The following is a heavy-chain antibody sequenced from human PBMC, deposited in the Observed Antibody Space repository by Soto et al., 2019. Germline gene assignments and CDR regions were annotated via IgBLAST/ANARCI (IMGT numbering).Heavy chain of an antibody. CDR3: AKDLKWSGPYYYYYYGMDV. Sequence: HPGGSLRLSCAASGFTFSSYAMSWVRQAPGKGLEWVSAISGSGGSTYYADSVKGRFTISRDNSKNTLYLQMNSLRAEDTAVYYCAKDLKWSGPYYYYYYGMDVWGQGTTVTVSS. CDR1: GFTFSSYA. J-gene: IGHJ6*02. D-gene: IGHD3-3*01. CDR2: ISGSGGST. V-gene: IGHV3-23*01.